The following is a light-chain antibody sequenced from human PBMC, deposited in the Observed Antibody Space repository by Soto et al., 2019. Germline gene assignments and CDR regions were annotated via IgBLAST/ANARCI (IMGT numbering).Light chain of an antibody. V-gene: IGKV2-28*01. Sequence: DIVMTQSPFSLAVTPGESASISCRSSQSLLHRNGKNYLDWYLQKPGQSPQLLIYLGSSRASGVPDRVSGSGSGTDFTLKIGRVEAEDVGIYYCMQRLQSTITFGQGTRLEIK. CDR1: QSLLHRNGKNY. CDR2: LGS. J-gene: IGKJ5*01. CDR3: MQRLQSTIT.